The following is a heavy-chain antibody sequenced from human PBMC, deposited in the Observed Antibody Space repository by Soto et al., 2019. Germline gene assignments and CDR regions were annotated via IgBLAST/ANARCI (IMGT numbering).Heavy chain of an antibody. Sequence: SETLSLTCAVSSGSISSSNWWSWVRQPPGKGLEWIGEIYHSGSTNYNPSLKSRVTISVDKSKNQFSLKLSSVTAADTAVYYGARDMYCCIADARKQRNCAYDIWGQGTMVTVSS. CDR2: IYHSGST. CDR3: ARDMYCCIADARKQRNCAYDI. D-gene: IGHD6-13*01. J-gene: IGHJ3*02. CDR1: SGSISSSNW. V-gene: IGHV4-4*02.